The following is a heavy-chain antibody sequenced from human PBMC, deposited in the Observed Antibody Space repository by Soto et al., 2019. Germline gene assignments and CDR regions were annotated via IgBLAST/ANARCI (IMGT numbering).Heavy chain of an antibody. V-gene: IGHV4-30-2*01. CDR2: IYHSGST. Sequence: SETLSLTCAGSCGSISSGGYSWSWIRQPPGKGLEWIGYIYHSGSTYYNPSLKSRVTISVDRSKYQFSLKLSSVTAADTAVYYCARYDRDYYDSSGYWDYWGQGTLVTVS. D-gene: IGHD3-22*01. J-gene: IGHJ4*02. CDR1: CGSISSGGYS. CDR3: ARYDRDYYDSSGYWDY.